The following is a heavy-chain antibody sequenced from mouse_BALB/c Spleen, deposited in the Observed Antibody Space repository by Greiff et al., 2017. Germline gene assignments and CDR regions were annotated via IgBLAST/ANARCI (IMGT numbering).Heavy chain of an antibody. D-gene: IGHD2-14*01. V-gene: IGHV5-17*02. CDR2: ISSGSSTI. Sequence: EVKLMESGGGLVQPGGSRKLSCAASGFTFSSFGMHWVRQAPEKGLEWVAYISSGSSTIYYADTVKGRFTISRDNPKNTLFLQMTSLRSEDTAMYYCARDYRYDAMDYWGQGTTLTVSS. CDR1: GFTFSSFG. CDR3: ARDYRYDAMDY. J-gene: IGHJ2*01.